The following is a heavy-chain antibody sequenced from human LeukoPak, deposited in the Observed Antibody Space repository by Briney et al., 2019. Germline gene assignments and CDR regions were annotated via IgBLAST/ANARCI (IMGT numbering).Heavy chain of an antibody. CDR2: INSDGSST. J-gene: IGHJ6*03. CDR3: AGDYYYYYMDV. Sequence: GGSLRLSCAASGFTFSSYWMHWVRQAPGKGLVWVSRINSDGSSTSYADSVKGRFTISRDNSKNTLYLQMNSLRAEDTAVYYCAGDYYYYYMDVWGKGTTVTVSS. V-gene: IGHV3-74*01. CDR1: GFTFSSYW.